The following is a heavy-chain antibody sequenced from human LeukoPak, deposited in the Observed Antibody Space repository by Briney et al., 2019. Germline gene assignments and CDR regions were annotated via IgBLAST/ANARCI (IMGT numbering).Heavy chain of an antibody. V-gene: IGHV4-59*01. Sequence: SETLSLTCTVSGGSISSYYWSWIRQPPGKGLEWIGYIYYSGSTNYNPSLKSRVTISVDTSKNQFSLKLSSVTAADTAVYYCVRRTVYAAFDSWGQGILVIVSS. CDR2: IYYSGST. J-gene: IGHJ4*02. CDR1: GGSISSYY. D-gene: IGHD2/OR15-2a*01. CDR3: VRRTVYAAFDS.